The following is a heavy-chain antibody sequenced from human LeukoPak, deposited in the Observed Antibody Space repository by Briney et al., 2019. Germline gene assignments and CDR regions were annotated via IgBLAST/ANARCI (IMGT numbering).Heavy chain of an antibody. CDR3: ARDPERHPYYYYGMDV. CDR1: GYTFTSYG. J-gene: IGHJ6*02. D-gene: IGHD1-1*01. Sequence: ASVTVSCKASGYTFTSYGISWVRQAPGQGLEWMGWISAYNGNTNYAQKLQGRVTMTTDTSTSTAYMELRSLRSDDTAVYYCARDPERHPYYYYGMDVWGQGTTVTVSS. CDR2: ISAYNGNT. V-gene: IGHV1-18*01.